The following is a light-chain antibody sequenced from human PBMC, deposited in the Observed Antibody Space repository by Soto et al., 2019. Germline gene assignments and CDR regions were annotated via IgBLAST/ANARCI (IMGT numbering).Light chain of an antibody. CDR1: SGYSNYK. CDR3: GADHGSGSNFVVV. Sequence: QSVLTQPPSASASLGASVTLTCTLSSGYSNYKVDWYQQRPGKGPRFVMRGGTGGIVGSKGDGIPDRFSVLGSGLNRYLTIKNIQEEDESDYHCGADHGSGSNFVVVFGGGTQLTVL. CDR2: GGTGGIVG. J-gene: IGLJ2*01. V-gene: IGLV9-49*01.